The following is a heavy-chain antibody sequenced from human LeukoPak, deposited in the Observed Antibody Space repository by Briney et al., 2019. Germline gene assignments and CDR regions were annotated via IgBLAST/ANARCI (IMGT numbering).Heavy chain of an antibody. V-gene: IGHV3-7*01. CDR1: GFTFTNYW. CDR2: IMKDGGDK. CDR3: VRDRDFYVFDL. D-gene: IGHD3-10*02. J-gene: IGHJ4*02. Sequence: GGSLRLSCAASGFTFTNYWMTWVRQAPGKGLEWLANIMKDGGDKQYVDSVSGRFTISRDNGKNSVYLQMNGLRAEDTAVYYCVRDRDFYVFDLWGQGTLVTVSS.